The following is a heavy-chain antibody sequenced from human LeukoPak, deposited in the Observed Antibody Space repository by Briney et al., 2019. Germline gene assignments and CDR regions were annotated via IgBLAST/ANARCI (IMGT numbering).Heavy chain of an antibody. CDR1: GGSISSHY. CDR2: IYYSGST. D-gene: IGHD2-15*01. Sequence: KPSETLSLTCTVSGGSISSHYWSWIRQPPGKGLEWIGYIYYSGSTNYNPSLKSRVTISVDTSKNQFSLKLSSVTAADTAVYYCARRAAARFDPWGQGTLVTVSS. J-gene: IGHJ5*02. CDR3: ARRAAARFDP. V-gene: IGHV4-59*11.